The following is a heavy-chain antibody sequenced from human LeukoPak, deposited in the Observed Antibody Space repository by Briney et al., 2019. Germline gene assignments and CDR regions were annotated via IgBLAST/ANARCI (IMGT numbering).Heavy chain of an antibody. Sequence: PSETLSLTCTVSGGSISSYYWSWIRQPPGKGLEWIGYIYYSGSTNYNPSLKSRVTISVDTSKNQFSLKLSSVTAADTAVYYCARSITMVRGVNRLFDYWGQGTLVTVSS. V-gene: IGHV4-59*01. D-gene: IGHD3-10*01. CDR3: ARSITMVRGVNRLFDY. CDR2: IYYSGST. CDR1: GGSISSYY. J-gene: IGHJ4*02.